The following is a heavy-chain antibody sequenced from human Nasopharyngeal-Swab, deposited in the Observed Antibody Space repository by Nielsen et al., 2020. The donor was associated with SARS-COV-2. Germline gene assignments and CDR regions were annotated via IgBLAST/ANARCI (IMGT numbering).Heavy chain of an antibody. CDR1: GGSISSSSYY. Sequence: SETLSLTCTVSGGSISSSSYYWGWIRQPPGKGLEWIGSIYYSGSTYYNLSLKSRVTISVDTSKNQFSLKLSSVTAADTAVYYCARQHRSQYYDILTGYYEDYYFDYWGQGTLVTVSS. J-gene: IGHJ4*02. CDR2: IYYSGST. D-gene: IGHD3-9*01. V-gene: IGHV4-39*01. CDR3: ARQHRSQYYDILTGYYEDYYFDY.